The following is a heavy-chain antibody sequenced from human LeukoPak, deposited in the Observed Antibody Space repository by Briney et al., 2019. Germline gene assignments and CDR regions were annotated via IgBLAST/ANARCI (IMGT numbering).Heavy chain of an antibody. CDR1: GFTFSSYG. CDR2: ISYDGSNK. J-gene: IGHJ4*02. CDR3: AKARIVGAIFDY. D-gene: IGHD1-26*01. V-gene: IGHV3-30*18. Sequence: PGRSLRLSCAASGFTFSSYGMHWVRQAPGKGLEWVAVISYDGSNKYYADSVKSRFTISRDNSKNTLYLQMNSLRAEDTAVYYCAKARIVGAIFDYWGQGTLVTVSS.